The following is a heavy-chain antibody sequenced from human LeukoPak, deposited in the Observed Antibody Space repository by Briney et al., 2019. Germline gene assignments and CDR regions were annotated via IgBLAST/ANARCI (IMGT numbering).Heavy chain of an antibody. Sequence: NPSGTLSLTCDVSGGSIGSSNWWSWIRQPPGKGLEWIGYIYDSGSSNYNPSLKSRVTISVDTSKNQFSLKLSSVTAADTAVYYCARHGTRVGYGMDVWGQGTTVTVSS. CDR3: ARHGTRVGYGMDV. D-gene: IGHD1-26*01. CDR2: IYDSGSS. J-gene: IGHJ6*02. CDR1: GGSIGSSNW. V-gene: IGHV4-59*08.